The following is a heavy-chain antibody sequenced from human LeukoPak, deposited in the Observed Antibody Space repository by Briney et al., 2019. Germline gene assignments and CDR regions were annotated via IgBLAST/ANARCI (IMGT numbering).Heavy chain of an antibody. V-gene: IGHV3-30*02. J-gene: IGHJ4*02. CDR2: IRYDGTNK. D-gene: IGHD6-13*01. CDR3: AGGGGIAAADT. Sequence: GGTLRLSCAASGFTFSSYGMHWVRQAPGKGLEWVAFIRYDGTNKYYGDSVKGRFTISRDNSKNTLYLQMNSLRVDDTAVYYCAGGGGIAAADTGGQGTLVTVSS. CDR1: GFTFSSYG.